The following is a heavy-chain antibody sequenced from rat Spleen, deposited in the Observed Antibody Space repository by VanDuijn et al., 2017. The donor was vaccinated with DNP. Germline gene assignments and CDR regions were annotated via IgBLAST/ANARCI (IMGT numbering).Heavy chain of an antibody. Sequence: QVQLKESGPGLVQPSETLSLNCTVSGFSLTSYNVYWVRKRSGKSLEWMGRMWSDGYTSYNPAFTSRLSFTRDTSKSQVFLKMNSLQTEDTGTYYCARWSGGLDFWGQGVMVTVSS. V-gene: IGHV2S18*01. J-gene: IGHJ2*01. CDR2: MWSDGYT. D-gene: IGHD1-1*01. CDR1: GFSLTSYN. CDR3: ARWSGGLDF.